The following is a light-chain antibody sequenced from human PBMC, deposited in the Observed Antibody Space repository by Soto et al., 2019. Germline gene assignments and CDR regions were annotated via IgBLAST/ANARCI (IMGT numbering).Light chain of an antibody. Sequence: QAALTQPASVSGSPVQSITISCTGTSSDVGSYNLVSWYQQHPVKAPKLIIYEVSERPSGVSHRFSGSKSGNTASLTISGLQAEDEADYYCCSYATPRLFGGGTKLTV. CDR2: EVS. V-gene: IGLV2-23*02. J-gene: IGLJ2*01. CDR3: CSYATPRL. CDR1: SSDVGSYNL.